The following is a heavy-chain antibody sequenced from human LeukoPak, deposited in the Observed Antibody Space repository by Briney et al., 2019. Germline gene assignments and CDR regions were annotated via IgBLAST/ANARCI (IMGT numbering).Heavy chain of an antibody. J-gene: IGHJ4*02. V-gene: IGHV4-59*01. CDR1: GGSIRSYY. CDR3: ARSSDTNLDY. Sequence: SETLSLTCTVSGGSIRSYYWSWIRQPPGKGLEWIGYIYFSGSTSYNPSLKSRVTISVDRSKNQFSLKLSSVAAADTAVYYCARSSDTNLDYWGQGTLVTVSS. CDR2: IYFSGST.